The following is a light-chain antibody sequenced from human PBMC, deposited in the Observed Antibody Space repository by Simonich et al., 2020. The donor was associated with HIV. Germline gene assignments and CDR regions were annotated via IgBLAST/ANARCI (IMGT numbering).Light chain of an antibody. J-gene: IGKJ1*01. V-gene: IGKV3D-20*01. CDR1: ESVNSKY. Sequence: EIVLTQSPCTLSLSPGERATLSCRPSESVNSKYLAWYQQKPGLAPRLLMYDTASRATGIPDRFSGSGSGTDFTLSISRLEPEDFAVYYCQQYGSSAWTFGQGTKVEIK. CDR2: DTA. CDR3: QQYGSSAWT.